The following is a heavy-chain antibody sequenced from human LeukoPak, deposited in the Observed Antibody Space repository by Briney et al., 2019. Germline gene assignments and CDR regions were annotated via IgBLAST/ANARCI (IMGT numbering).Heavy chain of an antibody. Sequence: ASVKVSCKASGYTFTSYGISWVRQAPGQGLEWMGWINPNSGGTNYAQKFQGRVTMTGDTSISTAYMELSRLRSDDTAVYYCARGVGAADAFDIWGQGTMVTVSS. V-gene: IGHV1-2*02. J-gene: IGHJ3*02. CDR3: ARGVGAADAFDI. CDR1: GYTFTSYG. D-gene: IGHD2-15*01. CDR2: INPNSGGT.